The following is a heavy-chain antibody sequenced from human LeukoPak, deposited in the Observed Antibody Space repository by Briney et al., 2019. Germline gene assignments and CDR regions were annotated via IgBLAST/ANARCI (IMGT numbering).Heavy chain of an antibody. CDR3: GSLSGSYSRGYFDY. CDR2: IYYSGST. Sequence: SETLSLTCTVSGGSIISSIYHWAWIRQPPGKGLEWIGSIYYSGSTYYNPSLKSRVTISVDTSKNQFSLKLNSVTAADTAVYYCGSLSGSYSRGYFDYWGQGTLVPVSS. J-gene: IGHJ4*02. V-gene: IGHV4-39*01. D-gene: IGHD1-26*01. CDR1: GGSIISSIYH.